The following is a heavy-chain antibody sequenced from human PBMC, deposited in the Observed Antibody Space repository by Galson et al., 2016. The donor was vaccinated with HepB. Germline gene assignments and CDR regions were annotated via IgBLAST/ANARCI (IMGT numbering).Heavy chain of an antibody. D-gene: IGHD3-10*01. CDR3: VKDFYGSGSYFSVGHDH. Sequence: SLRLSCAASGFNFGNYAMNWVRQAPGKGPGWVSSIKGGGASPKYADSVTGRFTISRDNTHNTLHLQMNSLRAEDTAVYYCVKDFYGSGSYFSVGHDHWGQGTLVTVSS. V-gene: IGHV3-23*01. CDR1: GFNFGNYA. CDR2: IKGGGASP. J-gene: IGHJ4*02.